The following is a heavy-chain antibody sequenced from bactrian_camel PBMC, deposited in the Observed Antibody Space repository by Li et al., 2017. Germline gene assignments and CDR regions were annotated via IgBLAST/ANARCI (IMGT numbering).Heavy chain of an antibody. J-gene: IGHJ4*01. CDR1: GVTFDDAD. CDR2: IRGDGTT. CDR3: VSGRMEFSYCSSRTGAYTD. D-gene: IGHD6*01. V-gene: IGHV3S55*01. Sequence: VQLVESGGGSVQAGGSLILSCTGSGVTFDDADMGWYRQAPGTECELVSFIRGDGTTYYADSVKGRFAISEDWAKKTLYLEMNSLKPEDTAMYYCVSGRMEFSYCSSRTGAYTDWGQGTQVTVS.